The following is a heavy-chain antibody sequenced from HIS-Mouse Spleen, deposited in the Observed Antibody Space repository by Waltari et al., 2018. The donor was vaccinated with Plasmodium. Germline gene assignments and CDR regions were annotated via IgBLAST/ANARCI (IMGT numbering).Heavy chain of an antibody. D-gene: IGHD3-10*01. V-gene: IGHV4-34*01. J-gene: IGHJ4*02. CDR1: AGSFSGYY. CDR2: INHSVST. Sequence: QVQLQQWGAGLWTPSETLSFTCAVYAGSFSGYYCSWIRQPPGKGLAWIGEINHSVSTNYNPSLKSRVTISVDTSKNQFSLKLSSVTAADTAVYYCASSGSGSYYYWGQGTLVTVSS. CDR3: ASSGSGSYYY.